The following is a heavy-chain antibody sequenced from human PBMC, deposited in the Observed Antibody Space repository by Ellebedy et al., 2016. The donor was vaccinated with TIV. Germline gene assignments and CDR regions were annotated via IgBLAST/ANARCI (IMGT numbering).Heavy chain of an antibody. CDR2: IWYDGSNK. Sequence: GESLKISXAASGFTFSSYGMHWVRQIPGKGLEWVAVIWYDGSNKYYADSVKGRFTISRDNSKNTLYLQMNSLRAEDTAVYYCARGHHVVPFDYWGQGALVTVSS. D-gene: IGHD2-15*01. J-gene: IGHJ4*02. V-gene: IGHV3-33*01. CDR3: ARGHHVVPFDY. CDR1: GFTFSSYG.